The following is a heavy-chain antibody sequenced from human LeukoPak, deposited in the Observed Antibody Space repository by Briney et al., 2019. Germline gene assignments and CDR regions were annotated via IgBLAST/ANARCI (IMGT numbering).Heavy chain of an antibody. CDR3: ARRLTQYDCFDP. CDR1: GDSVSSNSVT. Sequence: SQTLPLTCAISGDSVSSNSVTWNWIRQSPSRGLEWLGRTYYRSTWYNDYAVSVRGRITVNPDTSKNQLSLHLNSVIPEDTAVYYCARRLTQYDCFDPWGQGILVTVSS. J-gene: IGHJ5*02. V-gene: IGHV6-1*01. CDR2: TYYRSTWYN. D-gene: IGHD2-2*01.